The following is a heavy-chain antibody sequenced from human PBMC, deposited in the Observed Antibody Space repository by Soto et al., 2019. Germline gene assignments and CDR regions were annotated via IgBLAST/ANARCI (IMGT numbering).Heavy chain of an antibody. J-gene: IGHJ4*02. CDR1: GFTFSSYS. V-gene: IGHV3-21*02. D-gene: IGHD4-17*01. CDR2: ISSSSSYI. Sequence: EVQLLESGGGLVQPGGSLRLSCAASGFTFSSYSMNWVRQAPGKGLEWVSSISSSSSYIYYADSVKGRFTISRHNAKNSLYLQINSLRAEDTAVYYCAREDYGDYVRGSDYWGQGTLVTVSS. CDR3: AREDYGDYVRGSDY.